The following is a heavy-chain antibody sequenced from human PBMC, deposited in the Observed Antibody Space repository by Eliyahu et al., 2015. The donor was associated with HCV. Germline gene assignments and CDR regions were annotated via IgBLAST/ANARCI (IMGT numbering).Heavy chain of an antibody. Sequence: QVQLQQWGAGLLKPSETLSLTCAVYGGSFSGYYWSWIRQPPGKGLEWIGEINHSGSTNYNPSLKSRVTISVDTSKNQFSLKLSSVTAADTAVYYCARGKVRDIPHGMDVWGQGTTVTVSS. D-gene: IGHD2-15*01. J-gene: IGHJ6*02. CDR2: INHSGST. CDR1: GGSFSGYY. CDR3: ARGKVRDIPHGMDV. V-gene: IGHV4-34*01.